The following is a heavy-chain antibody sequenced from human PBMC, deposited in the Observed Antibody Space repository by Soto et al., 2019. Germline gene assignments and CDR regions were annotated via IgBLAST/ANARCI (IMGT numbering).Heavy chain of an antibody. CDR1: GDILSSSG. CDR2: IVPLFGAE. D-gene: IGHD2-15*01. J-gene: IGHJ4*02. CDR3: ARDRLPHCSGGSCYSEFAH. V-gene: IGHV1-69*01. Sequence: DLEQSGSEVKRPGSSVKVSCKASGDILSSSGLSWVRQAPGQGLEWMGGIVPLFGAENYAQRFQGRVTITADESTNTAYMELSSLRSEDTAVYYCARDRLPHCSGGSCYSEFAHWGQGTLVIVSS.